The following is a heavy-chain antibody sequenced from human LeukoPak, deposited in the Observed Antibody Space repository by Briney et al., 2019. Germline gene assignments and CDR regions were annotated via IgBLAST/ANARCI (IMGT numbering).Heavy chain of an antibody. J-gene: IGHJ6*02. CDR2: ISAYNGNT. CDR1: GYTFTSYG. V-gene: IGHV1-18*01. D-gene: IGHD2-8*02. CDR3: ARGAEDIVLSDYYGMDV. Sequence: GASVKVSCKASGYTFTSYGISWVRQAPGQGLEWMGWISAYNGNTNYAQKLQGRVTMTTDTSTSTAYMELRRLRSDDTAVYYCARGAEDIVLSDYYGMDVWGQGTTVTVSS.